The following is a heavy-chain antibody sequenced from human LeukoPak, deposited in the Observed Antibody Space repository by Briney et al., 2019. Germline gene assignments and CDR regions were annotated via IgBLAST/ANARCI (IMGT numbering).Heavy chain of an antibody. D-gene: IGHD1-26*01. Sequence: GESLKISCQGSEYSFATYWIAWLRQMPGKGLEWMGIIYPSDSDTRYSPSFQSQVTISADKSIKTAYLQWSSLKASDTAMYYCARPLQGIVGATGFDYWGQGTLVTVSS. J-gene: IGHJ4*02. CDR1: EYSFATYW. CDR2: IYPSDSDT. V-gene: IGHV5-51*01. CDR3: ARPLQGIVGATGFDY.